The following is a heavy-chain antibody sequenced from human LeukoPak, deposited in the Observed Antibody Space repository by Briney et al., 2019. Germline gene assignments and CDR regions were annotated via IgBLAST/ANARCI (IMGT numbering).Heavy chain of an antibody. CDR3: ARAGFQTIAVAGAFDY. CDR1: GYTFTSYY. V-gene: IGHV1-46*03. D-gene: IGHD6-19*01. CDR2: INPSGGST. J-gene: IGHJ4*02. Sequence: GSSVKVSCKASGYTFTSYYMHWVRQAPGQGLEWMGIINPSGGSTSYAQKFQGRVTMTRDTSTSTVYMELSSLRSEDTAVYYCARAGFQTIAVAGAFDYWGQGTLVTVSS.